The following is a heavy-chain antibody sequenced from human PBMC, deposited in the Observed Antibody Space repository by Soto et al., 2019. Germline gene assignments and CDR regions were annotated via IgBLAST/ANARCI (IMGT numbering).Heavy chain of an antibody. CDR3: ARDGRIAAAGTYFDY. CDR2: IYSGGST. V-gene: IGHV3-53*01. CDR1: GFTVSSNY. Sequence: PGGSLRLSCAASGFTVSSNYMSWVRQAPGKGLEWVSVIYSGGSTYYADSVKGRFTISRDNSKNTLYLQMNSLRAEDTAVYYCARDGRIAAAGTYFDYWGQGTLVTVSS. D-gene: IGHD6-13*01. J-gene: IGHJ4*02.